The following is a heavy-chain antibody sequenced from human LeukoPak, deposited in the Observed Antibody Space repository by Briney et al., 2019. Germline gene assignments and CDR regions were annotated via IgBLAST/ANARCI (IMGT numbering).Heavy chain of an antibody. CDR3: ARHFNFTPYYYGSGSYYARPGWFDP. Sequence: SETLSLTCAVYGGSFSGYYWSWIRQPPGKGLEWIGEINHSGSTNYNPSLKSRVTISVDTSKNQFSLKLSSVTAADTAVYYCARHFNFTPYYYGSGSYYARPGWFDPWGQGTLVTVSS. CDR1: GGSFSGYY. V-gene: IGHV4-34*01. J-gene: IGHJ5*02. D-gene: IGHD3-10*01. CDR2: INHSGST.